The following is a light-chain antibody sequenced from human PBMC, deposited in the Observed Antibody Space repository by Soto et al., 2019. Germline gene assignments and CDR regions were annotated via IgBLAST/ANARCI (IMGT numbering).Light chain of an antibody. CDR2: GAS. J-gene: IGKJ2*01. V-gene: IGKV3D-20*02. CDR3: QHRADWPRGS. Sequence: EIVLTQSPGTLSLSPGERATLACRASQSVSSSYLAWYEQKPGQAPRLLIYGASSRATGIPDRFSGSGSGTDFTLTISRLEPEDFAVYYYQHRADWPRGSFGQGTKVDIK. CDR1: QSVSSSY.